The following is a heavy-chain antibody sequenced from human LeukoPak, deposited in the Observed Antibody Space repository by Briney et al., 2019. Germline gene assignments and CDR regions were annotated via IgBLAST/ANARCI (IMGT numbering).Heavy chain of an antibody. V-gene: IGHV1-2*02. CDR3: ARMHIYSSGWHRGGRHFDY. Sequence: GASVKVSCKASGYTFTGYYMHWVRQAPGQGLEWMGWINPNSGGTNYAQKFQGRVTMTRDTSISTAYMELSRLRSDDTAVYYCARMHIYSSGWHRGGRHFDYWGRGTLVTVSS. J-gene: IGHJ4*02. D-gene: IGHD6-19*01. CDR1: GYTFTGYY. CDR2: INPNSGGT.